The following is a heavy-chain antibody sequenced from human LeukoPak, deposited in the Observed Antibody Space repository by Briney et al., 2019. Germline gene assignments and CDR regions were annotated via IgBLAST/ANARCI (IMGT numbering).Heavy chain of an antibody. Sequence: QPGGSLRLSCAASGFTFSSYAMSWVRQAPGKGLEWVSAISGSGGSTYYADSVKGRFTISRDNTKNSLYLQMNSLRAEDTAVYYCARGSSGSYYTLFDYWGQGTLVTVSS. J-gene: IGHJ4*02. D-gene: IGHD3-10*01. V-gene: IGHV3-23*01. CDR1: GFTFSSYA. CDR3: ARGSSGSYYTLFDY. CDR2: ISGSGGST.